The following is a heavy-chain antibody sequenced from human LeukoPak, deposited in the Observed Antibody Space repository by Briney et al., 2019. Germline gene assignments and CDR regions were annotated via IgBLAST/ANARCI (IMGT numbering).Heavy chain of an antibody. J-gene: IGHJ6*03. D-gene: IGHD5-24*01. Sequence: SETLSLTCAVYGGSFSGYYWSWIRQPPGKGLEWIGEINHSGSTNYNPSLKSRVTISVDTSKNQFSLKLSSVTAADTAVYYCARHVLGDGYNYHYYYYMDVWGKGTTVTISS. CDR2: INHSGST. CDR3: ARHVLGDGYNYHYYYYMDV. CDR1: GGSFSGYY. V-gene: IGHV4-34*01.